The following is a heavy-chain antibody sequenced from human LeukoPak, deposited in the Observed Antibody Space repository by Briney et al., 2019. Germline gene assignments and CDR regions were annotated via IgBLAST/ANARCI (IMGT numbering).Heavy chain of an antibody. J-gene: IGHJ5*02. CDR3: ARLARDYADFWFDP. D-gene: IGHD4-17*01. V-gene: IGHV5-51*01. CDR2: IYPTDSIT. CDR1: GYHFSSKC. Sequence: KRGESLKISCHTSGYHFSSKCIGWVRQMPGEGLEWMGIIYPTDSITRYSPSFQGHVSISVDTSINTAYLQWASLRPSDTAMYFCARLARDYADFWFDPWGQGTLVTVSS.